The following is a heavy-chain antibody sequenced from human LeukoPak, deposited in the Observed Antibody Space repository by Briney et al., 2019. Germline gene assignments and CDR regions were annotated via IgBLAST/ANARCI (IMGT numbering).Heavy chain of an antibody. J-gene: IGHJ6*03. D-gene: IGHD3-22*01. CDR1: GYSFTSYW. Sequence: GESLKISCKGSGYSFTSYWIGWVRQMPGKGLEWMGIIYPGDSDTRYSPSFQGQVTISADKSISTAYLQWSSLKASDTAMYYCAREIVVIASYYYYYMDVWGKGTTVTISS. V-gene: IGHV5-51*01. CDR3: AREIVVIASYYYYYMDV. CDR2: IYPGDSDT.